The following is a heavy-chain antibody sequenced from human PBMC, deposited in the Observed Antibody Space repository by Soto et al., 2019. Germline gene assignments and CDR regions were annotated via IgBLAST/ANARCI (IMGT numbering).Heavy chain of an antibody. J-gene: IGHJ4*02. CDR1: GYTFTSYG. CDR3: ASSRYSRGCKDY. CDR2: ISAYNGNT. D-gene: IGHD6-19*01. V-gene: IGHV1-18*01. Sequence: APVKVSCKASGYTFTSYGISWVRHAPGQVLEWMGWISAYNGNTNYAQKLQGRVTMTTDTSTSTAYMELRSLRSDDTAVYYCASSRYSRGCKDYWGQGTLVTVSS.